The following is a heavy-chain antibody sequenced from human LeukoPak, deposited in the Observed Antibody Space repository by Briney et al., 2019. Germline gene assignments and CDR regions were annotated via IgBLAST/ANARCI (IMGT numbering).Heavy chain of an antibody. Sequence: SETLSLTCAVYGGSFSGYYWSWIRQPPGKGLEWIGEINHSGSTNYNPSLKSRVTISVDTSKNQFSLKLSSVTAADTAVYYCAKDLFHSSSSPTDYWGQGTLVTVSS. CDR2: INHSGST. J-gene: IGHJ4*02. V-gene: IGHV4-34*01. D-gene: IGHD6-6*01. CDR3: AKDLFHSSSSPTDY. CDR1: GGSFSGYY.